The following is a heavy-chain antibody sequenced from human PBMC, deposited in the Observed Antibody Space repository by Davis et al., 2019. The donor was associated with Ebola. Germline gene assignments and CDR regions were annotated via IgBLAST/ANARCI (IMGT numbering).Heavy chain of an antibody. V-gene: IGHV3-30*03. CDR2: ISYDGSNK. D-gene: IGHD3-9*01. CDR1: GFTFGSYG. Sequence: GESLKISCEVSGFTFGSYGMHWVRQAPGKGLEWVAVISYDGSNKYYADSVKGRFTISRDNAKNSLYLQMNSLRAEDTALYHCTRELDYDILTGYYSAPRNNWFDPWGQGTLVTVSS. J-gene: IGHJ5*02. CDR3: TRELDYDILTGYYSAPRNNWFDP.